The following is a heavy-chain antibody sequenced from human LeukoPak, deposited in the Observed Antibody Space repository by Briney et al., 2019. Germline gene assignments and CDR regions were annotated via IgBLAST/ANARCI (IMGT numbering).Heavy chain of an antibody. V-gene: IGHV3-23*01. CDR2: IDASGGSI. CDR1: GFTFSSYA. D-gene: IGHD6-19*01. J-gene: IGHJ5*02. Sequence: GGSLRLSCAASGFTFSSYAMTWVRQAPGKGLEWVSSIDASGGSIYYADSVKGRFTISRDNSKNTFFLQMNTLRAADTAVYYCAKGSGSGWYGWFAPWGQGTLVTVSS. CDR3: AKGSGSGWYGWFAP.